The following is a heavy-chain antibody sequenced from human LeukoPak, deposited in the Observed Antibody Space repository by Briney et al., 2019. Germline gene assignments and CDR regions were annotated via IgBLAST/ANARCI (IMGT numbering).Heavy chain of an antibody. CDR1: GGXFSGYY. CDR3: ARGPIVYCSSTSCLFFDY. CDR2: INHSGST. D-gene: IGHD2-2*01. Sequence: SETLSLTCAVYGGXFSGYYWSWIRQPPGKGLEWIGEINHSGSTNYNPSLKSRVTISVDTSKNRFSLKLSSVTAADTAVYYCARGPIVYCSSTSCLFFDYWGQGTLVTVSS. V-gene: IGHV4-34*01. J-gene: IGHJ4*02.